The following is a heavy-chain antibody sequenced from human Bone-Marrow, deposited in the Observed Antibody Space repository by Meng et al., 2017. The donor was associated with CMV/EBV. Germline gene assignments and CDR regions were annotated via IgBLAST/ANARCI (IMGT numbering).Heavy chain of an antibody. CDR3: ARDKGYCSSTSCYSTILYYYYYGMDV. D-gene: IGHD2-2*01. V-gene: IGHV1-69*10. Sequence: SVKVSCKASGGTFSSYAISWVRQAPGQGLEWMGGIIPILGIANYAQKFQGRVTITADKSTSTAYMELSSLRSEDTAVYYCARDKGYCSSTSCYSTILYYYYYGMDVWGQGTTVTVSS. CDR2: IIPILGIA. J-gene: IGHJ6*02. CDR1: GGTFSSYA.